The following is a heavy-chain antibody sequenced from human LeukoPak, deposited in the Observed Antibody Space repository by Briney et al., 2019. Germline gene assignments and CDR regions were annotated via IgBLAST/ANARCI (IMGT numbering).Heavy chain of an antibody. D-gene: IGHD5-12*01. Sequence: SETLSLTCTVSGGSISSSSYYWGWIRQPPGKGLEWIGSIYYSGSTDYNPSLKSRVTISVDTSKNQFSLKLNSVTAADTAVYYCARVSGYDWESFYDYWGQGTLVTVSS. CDR3: ARVSGYDWESFYDY. V-gene: IGHV4-39*07. CDR2: IYYSGST. CDR1: GGSISSSSYY. J-gene: IGHJ4*02.